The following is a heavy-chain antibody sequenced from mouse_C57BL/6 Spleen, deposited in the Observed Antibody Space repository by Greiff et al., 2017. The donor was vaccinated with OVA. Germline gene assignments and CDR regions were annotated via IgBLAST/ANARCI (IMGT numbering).Heavy chain of an antibody. Sequence: EVKLMESGPELVKPGASVKISCKASGYSFTDYNMNWVKQSNGKSLEWIGVINPNYGTTSYNQKFKGKATLTVDQSSSTAYMQRNSLTSEDSAVYYCARSSITTVVARGFAYWGQGTLVTVSA. V-gene: IGHV1-39*01. CDR3: ARSSITTVVARGFAY. CDR1: GYSFTDYN. J-gene: IGHJ3*01. CDR2: INPNYGTT. D-gene: IGHD1-1*01.